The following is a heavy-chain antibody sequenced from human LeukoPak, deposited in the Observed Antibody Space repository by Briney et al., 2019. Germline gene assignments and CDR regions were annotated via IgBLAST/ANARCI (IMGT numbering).Heavy chain of an antibody. V-gene: IGHV3-23*01. CDR3: VKAMGGYCSGGSCYTFDY. CDR1: GFTFSSYA. Sequence: GGSLRLSCAASGFTFSSYAMSWVRQAPGKGLEWVSAISGSGVGTYYADSVKGRFTISRDISKNTLYLQMNSLKAEDTAVYYCVKAMGGYCSGGSCYTFDYWGQGTLVTVSS. D-gene: IGHD2-15*01. CDR2: ISGSGVGT. J-gene: IGHJ4*02.